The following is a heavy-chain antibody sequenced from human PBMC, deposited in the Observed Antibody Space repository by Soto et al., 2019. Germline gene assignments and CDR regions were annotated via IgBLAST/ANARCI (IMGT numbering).Heavy chain of an antibody. J-gene: IGHJ4*02. CDR1: GFTFSDHY. CDR2: ISTSSSYT. CDR3: ARLRLTGYFDY. V-gene: IGHV3-11*05. Sequence: QVQLVESGGGLVKPGGSLRLSCVASGFTFSDHYMTWIRQAPGKGLEWLSYISTSSSYTNYADSVKGRFTISRDNAMNSRYLQMNSLRAEDTAVYYWARLRLTGYFDYWGQGTLVTVSS.